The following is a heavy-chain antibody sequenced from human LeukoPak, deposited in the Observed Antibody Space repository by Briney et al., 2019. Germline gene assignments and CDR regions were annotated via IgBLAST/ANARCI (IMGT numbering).Heavy chain of an antibody. CDR2: INGDGSST. CDR3: ARGPYSMDL. V-gene: IGHV3-74*01. Sequence: ETLSLTCTVSGDSTSSDRYYGGWVRQPPGKRLVWVSRINGDGSSTTYVDSVKGRFTISRDNAKNTLYLQMNSLRAEDTAVYYCARGPYSMDLWGQGTLVIVSS. J-gene: IGHJ4*02. D-gene: IGHD5-12*01. CDR1: GDSTSSDRYY.